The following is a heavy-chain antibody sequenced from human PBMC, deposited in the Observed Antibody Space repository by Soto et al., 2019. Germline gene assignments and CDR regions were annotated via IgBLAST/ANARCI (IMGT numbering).Heavy chain of an antibody. J-gene: IGHJ6*02. CDR3: ARDYDILSDYYYYGMDV. D-gene: IGHD3-9*01. CDR2: ISAYNGNT. CDR1: GYTFTSYG. Sequence: VQLVQSGAEVKKPGASVKVSCKASGYTFTSYGISWVRQAPGQGLEWMGWISAYNGNTNYAQKLQGRVTMTTDTSTSTAYMELRSLRSDDTAVYYCARDYDILSDYYYYGMDVWGQGTTVTVSS. V-gene: IGHV1-18*01.